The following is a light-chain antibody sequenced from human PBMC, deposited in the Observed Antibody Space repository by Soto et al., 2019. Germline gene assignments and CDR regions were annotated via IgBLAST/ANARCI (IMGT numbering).Light chain of an antibody. V-gene: IGKV1-39*01. J-gene: IGKJ5*01. CDR2: GTS. CDR1: QAINTY. CDR3: HQRYSTLLIT. Sequence: DIQMTQSPSFLSASVGDRVTISCRASQAINTYLNWYQQKPGKAPKLLIYGTSDLQNGVPSRFSGGGSGTDFTLTISSLLPEDFATYYCHQRYSTLLITCGPGKRLAL.